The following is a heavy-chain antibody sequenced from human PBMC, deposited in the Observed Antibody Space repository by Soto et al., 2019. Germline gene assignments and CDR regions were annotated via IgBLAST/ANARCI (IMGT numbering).Heavy chain of an antibody. D-gene: IGHD2-8*01. CDR2: INPSGGGT. J-gene: IGHJ3*02. CDR3: ARSRLMVYDAFDI. CDR1: GYTFTSYY. V-gene: IGHV1-46*01. Sequence: QVQLVQSGAEVKKPGASMKVSCKASGYTFTSYYMHWVRQAPGQGLEWMGVINPSGGGTSYAQKFQGRVTMTRDTSTSTVYMELSSLRSEDTAVYYCARSRLMVYDAFDIWAKGQWSPSLQ.